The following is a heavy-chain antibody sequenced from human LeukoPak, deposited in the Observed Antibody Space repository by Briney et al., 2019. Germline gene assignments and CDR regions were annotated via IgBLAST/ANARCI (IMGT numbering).Heavy chain of an antibody. Sequence: GGSLRLSCAASGFTFSSYAMSWVRQAPGKGLEWVSAISGSGGSTSYADSVKGRFTNSRDNSKNTLYLQMNSLRAEDTAVYYCAKYDYGDYVQPSTWGQGTLVTVSS. CDR1: GFTFSSYA. V-gene: IGHV3-23*01. J-gene: IGHJ5*02. CDR3: AKYDYGDYVQPST. CDR2: ISGSGGST. D-gene: IGHD4-17*01.